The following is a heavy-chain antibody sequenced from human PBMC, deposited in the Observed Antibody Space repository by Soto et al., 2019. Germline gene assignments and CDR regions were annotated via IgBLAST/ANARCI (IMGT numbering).Heavy chain of an antibody. V-gene: IGHV1-69*01. D-gene: IGHD1-7*01. Sequence: QVQLVQSGDEVQKPGSSVKVSCKASGGTFSSYAISWVRPAPGQGLEWMGGIIPIFGTANYAQKLQGRVTITADDSTSTAYMELSSLRSENTAKYYSAKERLSGTTTFYYYYGMDVRGHGTTVTDAS. CDR3: AKERLSGTTTFYYYYGMDV. CDR2: IIPIFGTA. CDR1: GGTFSSYA. J-gene: IGHJ6*02.